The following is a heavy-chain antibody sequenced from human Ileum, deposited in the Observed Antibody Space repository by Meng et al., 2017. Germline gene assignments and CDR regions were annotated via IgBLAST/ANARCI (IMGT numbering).Heavy chain of an antibody. Sequence: GESLKISCTAPGFTFGDYIVSWFRQAPGKGLEWVSFIKSKPYGETTDYAASVKGRFTISRDNAESSLYLHMSGLRAEDTAVYYCARIALSGSWFDYWGQGTLVTVSS. CDR1: GFTFGDYI. V-gene: IGHV3-49*03. CDR2: IKSKPYGETT. CDR3: ARIALSGSWFDY. J-gene: IGHJ4*02. D-gene: IGHD3-10*01.